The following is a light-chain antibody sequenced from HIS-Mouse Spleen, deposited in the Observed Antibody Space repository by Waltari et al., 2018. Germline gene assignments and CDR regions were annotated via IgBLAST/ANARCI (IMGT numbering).Light chain of an antibody. CDR1: QGISSY. V-gene: IGKV1-8*01. CDR3: RQYYSYPYT. CDR2: AAC. J-gene: IGKJ2*01. Sequence: AIRMTQSPSSFSASTGDRVTITCRASQGISSYLAWYQQKPGKAPKLLIYAACTLQSGVPSGFSGSGSGTDFTLTISCLQSEDFATYYCRQYYSYPYTFGQGTKLEIK.